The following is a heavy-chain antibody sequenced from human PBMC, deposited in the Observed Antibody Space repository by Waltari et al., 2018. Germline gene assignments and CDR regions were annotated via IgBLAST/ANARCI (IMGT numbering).Heavy chain of an antibody. CDR1: GYTLTELS. V-gene: IGHV1-24*01. D-gene: IGHD3-9*01. CDR2: FDPEDGET. CDR3: ATLGALYYDILTGYY. J-gene: IGHJ4*02. Sequence: QVQLVQSGAEVKKPGASVKVSCKVSGYTLTELSMHWVRQAPGKGLEWMGGFDPEDGETIYAKKCQGRGTMTEDTSTDTAYMELSSLRSEDTAVYYCATLGALYYDILTGYYWGQGTLVTVSS.